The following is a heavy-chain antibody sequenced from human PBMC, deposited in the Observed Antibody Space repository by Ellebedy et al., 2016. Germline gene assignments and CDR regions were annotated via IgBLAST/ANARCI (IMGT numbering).Heavy chain of an antibody. CDR3: ARGPLKAPYYYYYYYMDV. CDR1: GGSFSGYY. CDR2: INHSGST. J-gene: IGHJ6*03. Sequence: SETLSLXXAVYGGSFSGYYWSWIRQPPGKGLEWIGEINHSGSTNYNPSLKSRVTISVDTSKNQFSLKLSSVTAADTAVYYCARGPLKAPYYYYYYYMDVWGKGTTVTVSS. V-gene: IGHV4-34*01.